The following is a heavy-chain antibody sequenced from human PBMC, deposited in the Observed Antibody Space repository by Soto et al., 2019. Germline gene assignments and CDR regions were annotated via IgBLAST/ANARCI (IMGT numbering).Heavy chain of an antibody. CDR3: ARESGYDLYYGMDV. CDR2: IYYSGST. CDR1: GGSISSGGYY. D-gene: IGHD5-12*01. Sequence: SETLSLTCTVSGGSISSGGYYWSWIRQHPGKGLEWTGYIYYSGSTYYNPSLKSRVTISVDTSKNQFSLKLGSVTAADTAVYYCARESGYDLYYGMDVWGQGTTVTVSS. V-gene: IGHV4-31*03. J-gene: IGHJ6*02.